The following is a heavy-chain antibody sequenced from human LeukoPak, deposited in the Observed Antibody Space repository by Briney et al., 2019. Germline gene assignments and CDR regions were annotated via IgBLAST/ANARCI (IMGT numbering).Heavy chain of an antibody. J-gene: IGHJ5*02. CDR1: GGSVSSSSYY. V-gene: IGHV4-39*01. Sequence: SETLSLTCTVSGGSVSSSSYYWGWIRQPPGKGLEWIGSIYYSGSTYYNPSLKSRVTISVDTSKNQFSLKLSSVTAADTAVYYCARLVVGGWFDPWGQGTLVTVSS. CDR2: IYYSGST. CDR3: ARLVVGGWFDP. D-gene: IGHD1-26*01.